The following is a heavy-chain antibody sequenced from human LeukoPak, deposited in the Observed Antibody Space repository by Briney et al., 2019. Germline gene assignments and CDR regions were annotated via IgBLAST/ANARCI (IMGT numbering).Heavy chain of an antibody. CDR2: IYYSGST. D-gene: IGHD5-24*01. J-gene: IGHJ6*03. V-gene: IGHV4-39*07. CDR1: GGSISSSSYY. CDR3: ARDLANLQTYYYYYMDV. Sequence: PSETLSLTCTVSGGSISSSSYYWGWIRQPPGKGLEWIGSIYYSGSTYYNPSLKSRVTISVDTSKNQFSLKLSSVTAADTAVYYCARDLANLQTYYYYYMDVWGKGTTVTVSS.